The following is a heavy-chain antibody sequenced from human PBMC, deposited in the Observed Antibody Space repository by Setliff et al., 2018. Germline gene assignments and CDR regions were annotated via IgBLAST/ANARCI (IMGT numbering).Heavy chain of an antibody. J-gene: IGHJ4*02. CDR3: ARQGGRLFDN. CDR2: ISTSGNT. CDR1: GGSIINSYY. V-gene: IGHV4-4*07. Sequence: PSETLSLTCTVSGGSIINSYYWSWIRQPAGKGLEWIGRISTSGNTNYNPSLKSRVTVSLDTSKNQFSLKLTSMTAADTAVYYCARQGGRLFDNWGQGTLVTVSS.